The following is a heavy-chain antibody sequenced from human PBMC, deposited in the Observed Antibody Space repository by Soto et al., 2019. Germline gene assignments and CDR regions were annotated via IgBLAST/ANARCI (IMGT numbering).Heavy chain of an antibody. CDR1: GGSISSYY. Sequence: VQLQESGPGLVKSSETLSLTCSVSGGSISSYYWTWIRQPPGKGLEWIGYIYSSGRTNYNPSLKSRVTLSVDPSTTQFSLKLNSVTAADTAVYYCASLACPHYFDFWGRGTLVTVSS. CDR3: ASLACPHYFDF. V-gene: IGHV4-59*01. J-gene: IGHJ4*02. CDR2: IYSSGRT.